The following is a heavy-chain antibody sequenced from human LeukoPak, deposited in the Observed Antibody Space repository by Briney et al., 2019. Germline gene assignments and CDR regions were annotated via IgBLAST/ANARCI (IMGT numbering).Heavy chain of an antibody. Sequence: GGSLRLSCAASGITFGDSFMSWIRQAPGKGLEWIAYISPTGKTIYYADSVKGRFTISRDNGKNSLYLQMNTLRAEDTAVYYCAKTTYHSDRGCFDPWGQGTLVTVSS. CDR1: GITFGDSF. CDR3: AKTTYHSDRGCFDP. D-gene: IGHD3-22*01. V-gene: IGHV3-11*04. J-gene: IGHJ5*01. CDR2: ISPTGKTI.